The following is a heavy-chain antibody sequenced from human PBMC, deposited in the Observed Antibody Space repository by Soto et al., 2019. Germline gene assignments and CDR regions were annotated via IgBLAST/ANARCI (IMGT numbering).Heavy chain of an antibody. D-gene: IGHD3-10*01. CDR1: GFTFSSYA. Sequence: EVQLLESGGALVQPGGSLRLSCAASGFTFSSYAMSWVRQAPGKGLDWVSAVSGNGDSTYYADSVKGRFTISRDNSKNTLDLQMNSLRAEDTAVYYCAKSYYYGSGSVQYWGQGTLVTVSS. CDR2: VSGNGDST. V-gene: IGHV3-23*01. CDR3: AKSYYYGSGSVQY. J-gene: IGHJ4*02.